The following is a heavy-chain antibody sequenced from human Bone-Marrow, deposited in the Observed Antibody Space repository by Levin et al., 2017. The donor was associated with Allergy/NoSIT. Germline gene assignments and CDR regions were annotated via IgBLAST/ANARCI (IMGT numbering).Heavy chain of an antibody. CDR3: ARGGYSSSWNWFDP. Sequence: GGSLRLSFAASGFTFSNYNMNWVRQAPGKGLEWVSYISSSSGTIYYTDSVKGRFTISRDNAKNSLSLQMNSLRGEDTAVYYCARGGYSSSWNWFDPWGQGTLVTVSS. J-gene: IGHJ5*02. CDR2: ISSSSGTI. CDR1: GFTFSNYN. D-gene: IGHD6-13*01. V-gene: IGHV3-48*01.